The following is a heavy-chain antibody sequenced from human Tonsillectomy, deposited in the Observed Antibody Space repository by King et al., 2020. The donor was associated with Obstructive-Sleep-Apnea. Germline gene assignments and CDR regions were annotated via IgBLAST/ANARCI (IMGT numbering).Heavy chain of an antibody. D-gene: IGHD6-19*01. Sequence: VQLVESGGNLIKPGGSLRLSCAASGFSFSDFYMSWIRQAPGKGLECVSYISGGGSAIFYADSVKGRFTISRDNAKNSLYLQMNSLRAEDTAVYYCAAVAGTSGLDYWGQGTLVTVSS. V-gene: IGHV3-11*01. CDR2: ISGGGSAI. CDR1: GFSFSDFY. CDR3: AAVAGTSGLDY. J-gene: IGHJ4*02.